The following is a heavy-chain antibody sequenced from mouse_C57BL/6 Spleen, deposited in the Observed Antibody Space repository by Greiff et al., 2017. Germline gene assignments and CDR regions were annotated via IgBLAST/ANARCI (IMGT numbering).Heavy chain of an antibody. D-gene: IGHD1-1*02. CDR2: IDPETGGT. CDR1: GYTFTDYE. J-gene: IGHJ3*01. Sequence: VQRVESGAELVRPGASVTLSCKASGYTFTDYEMHWVKQTPVHGLEWIGAIDPETGGTAYNQKFKGKAILTADKSSSTAYMELRSQTSEDAAVYYCPYGGFAYWGKGTLVTVSA. V-gene: IGHV1-15*01. CDR3: PYGGFAY.